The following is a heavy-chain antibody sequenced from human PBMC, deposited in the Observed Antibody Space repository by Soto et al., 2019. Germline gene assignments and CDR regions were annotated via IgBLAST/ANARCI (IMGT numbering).Heavy chain of an antibody. D-gene: IGHD1-26*01. CDR2: IYHSGRT. V-gene: IGHV4-38-2*01. J-gene: IGHJ4*02. Sequence: SETLSLTCAVSGYSISSGYYWGWIRQPPGKGLEWIGSIYHSGRTYDNPSLKSRLTISLDTSKNQFSLKLTAVPAAHPALSVCATTSGCFLYRGKGNLV. CDR1: GYSISSGYY. CDR3: ATTSGCFLY.